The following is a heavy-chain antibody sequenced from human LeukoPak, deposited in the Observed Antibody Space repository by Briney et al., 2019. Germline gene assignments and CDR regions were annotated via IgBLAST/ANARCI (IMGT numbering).Heavy chain of an antibody. Sequence: PGGSLRLSCAASGFTFSSYWISWVRQAPGKGLEWVANIKQDGSEKYYVDSVKGRFTISRDDAKNSVYLQMNSLRVEDTAVYYCTRMAWRSRPFDYWGQGTLVTVSS. D-gene: IGHD2-2*01. J-gene: IGHJ4*02. CDR1: GFTFSSYW. CDR2: IKQDGSEK. CDR3: TRMAWRSRPFDY. V-gene: IGHV3-7*01.